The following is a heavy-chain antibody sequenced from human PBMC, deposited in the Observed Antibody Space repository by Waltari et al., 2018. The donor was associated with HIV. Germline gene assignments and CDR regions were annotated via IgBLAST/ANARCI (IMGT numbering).Heavy chain of an antibody. Sequence: VQLVQSGAEVKKPGSSVKVSCKASGGTFRGYAVSWVRQAPGQGLEWMGEIIPMFGTRNYAQKFQGRVTITADESTSTAYMELTSLTSEDTAVYYCARDSGADMSLDYYDSSSYYSNWGQGTLVTVSS. J-gene: IGHJ4*02. V-gene: IGHV1-69*12. CDR1: GGTFRGYA. D-gene: IGHD3-22*01. CDR3: ARDSGADMSLDYYDSSSYYSN. CDR2: IIPMFGTR.